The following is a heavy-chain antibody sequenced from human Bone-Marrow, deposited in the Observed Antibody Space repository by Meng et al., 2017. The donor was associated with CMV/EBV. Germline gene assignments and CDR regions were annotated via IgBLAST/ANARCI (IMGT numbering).Heavy chain of an antibody. CDR2: INPSGGST. J-gene: IGHJ6*02. V-gene: IGHV1-46*01. CDR1: GYTFTTYY. D-gene: IGHD4-11*01. Sequence: ASVKVSCKASGYTFTTYYMHWVRQAPGQGLEWMGIINPSGGSTSYAQKFQGRVTMTRDTSTSTVYMELSSLRSEDTAVYYCAREPPTVSPNRDKLYYYGMDVWGQGTTVPVSS. CDR3: AREPPTVSPNRDKLYYYGMDV.